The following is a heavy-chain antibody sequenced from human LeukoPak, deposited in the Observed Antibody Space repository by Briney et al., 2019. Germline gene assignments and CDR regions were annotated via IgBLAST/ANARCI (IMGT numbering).Heavy chain of an antibody. D-gene: IGHD2-2*01. Sequence: PGGSLRLSCAASGFTFGNSAMSWVRQAPGKGLEWVSSISGSGGSTYYADSVRGRFTISRDNSKNTLYLQMNSLRAEDTAVYYCARDTSRRDPYFDYWGQGTLVTVSS. CDR2: ISGSGGST. J-gene: IGHJ4*02. CDR1: GFTFGNSA. CDR3: ARDTSRRDPYFDY. V-gene: IGHV3-23*01.